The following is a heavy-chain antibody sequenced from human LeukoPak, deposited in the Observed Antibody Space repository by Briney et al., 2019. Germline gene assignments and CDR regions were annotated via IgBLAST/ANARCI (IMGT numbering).Heavy chain of an antibody. J-gene: IGHJ4*02. CDR3: ARDQAATNTQVRFCLD. CDR2: ISAYNGNT. Sequence: ASVKLSCKASGYTFTSYGISWVRQAPGQGLEWMGWISAYNGNTNFAQKLQGRVTMTTDTSTSTAYMDLRGLRSDDTAVYYCARDQAATNTQVRFCLDWGQGTLVTVSS. V-gene: IGHV1-18*01. CDR1: GYTFTSYG. D-gene: IGHD3-9*01.